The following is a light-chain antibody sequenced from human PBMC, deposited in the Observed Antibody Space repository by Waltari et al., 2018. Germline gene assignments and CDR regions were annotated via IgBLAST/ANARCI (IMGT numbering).Light chain of an antibody. CDR2: EAS. CDR3: QNHERLPAT. Sequence: EIVLTQSPGTLSLSPRERATLSCRASQNIGRYLVWYQQKPGQAPSLLIYEASRRATGIPDRFSGSGSGTDFSLTISRLEPEDFAVYYCQNHERLPATFGQGTKVEIK. J-gene: IGKJ1*01. CDR1: QNIGRY. V-gene: IGKV3-20*01.